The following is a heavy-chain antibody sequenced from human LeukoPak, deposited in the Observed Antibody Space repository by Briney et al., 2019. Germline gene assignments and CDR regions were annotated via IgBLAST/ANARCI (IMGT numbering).Heavy chain of an antibody. Sequence: GESLRLSCAASGFTFDDYGMSWVRQAPRKGLEWVSGINWNGGSTGYADSVKGRFTISRDNAKNSLYLQMNSLRAEDTALYYCARVGSSWAFDYWGQGTLVTVSS. D-gene: IGHD2-15*01. CDR1: GFTFDDYG. J-gene: IGHJ4*02. V-gene: IGHV3-20*04. CDR2: INWNGGST. CDR3: ARVGSSWAFDY.